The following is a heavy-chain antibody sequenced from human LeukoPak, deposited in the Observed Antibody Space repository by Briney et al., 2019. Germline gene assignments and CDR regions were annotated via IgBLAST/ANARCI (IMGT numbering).Heavy chain of an antibody. CDR1: GFTFSSYG. D-gene: IGHD3-10*01. V-gene: IGHV3-30*02. J-gene: IGHJ4*02. Sequence: PGGSLRLSCAASGFTFSSYGIHWVRQAPGKGLEWAAFIRYDGGNKYYADSVKGRFIMSRDNSKNTLYLQMNSLRAEDTAVYYCAKEDDHFGSGFDYWGQGTLVTVSS. CDR3: AKEDDHFGSGFDY. CDR2: IRYDGGNK.